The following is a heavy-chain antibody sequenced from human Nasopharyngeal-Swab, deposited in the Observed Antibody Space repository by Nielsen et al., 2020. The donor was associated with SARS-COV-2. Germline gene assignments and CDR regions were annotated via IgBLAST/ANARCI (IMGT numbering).Heavy chain of an antibody. CDR3: ARDAGILRTYYYYYMYV. V-gene: IGHV1-2*06. CDR2: INPNSGDT. Sequence: ASVKVSCKASGYTFTDYFMHWVRQAPGQELEWMGRINPNSGDTNYAQKFQGRVTMTRDTSISTAYMELSRLRSDDTAVYYCARDAGILRTYYYYYMYVLGKGTTVTVSS. J-gene: IGHJ6*03. D-gene: IGHD6-13*01. CDR1: GYTFTDYF.